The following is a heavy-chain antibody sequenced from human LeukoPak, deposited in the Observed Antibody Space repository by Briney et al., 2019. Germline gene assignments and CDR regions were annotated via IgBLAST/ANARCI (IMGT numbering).Heavy chain of an antibody. D-gene: IGHD1-26*01. CDR1: AFTFTSYA. CDR3: AKDRSVVGAKEFDP. J-gene: IGHJ5*02. CDR2: ISGSGGST. V-gene: IGHV3-23*01. Sequence: GGSLRLSCAASAFTFTSYAMSWVRQAPGKGLEWVSAISGSGGSTYYADSVKGRFTISRDNSKNTLYLQMNSLRAEDTAVYYCAKDRSVVGAKEFDPWGQGTLVTVSS.